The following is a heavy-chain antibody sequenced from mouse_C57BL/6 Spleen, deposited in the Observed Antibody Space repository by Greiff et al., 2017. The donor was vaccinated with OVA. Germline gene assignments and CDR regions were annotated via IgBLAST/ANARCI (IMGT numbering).Heavy chain of an antibody. CDR2: ISSGSSTI. CDR1: GYTFSDYG. CDR3: ARRGVYYDYFWFAY. V-gene: IGHV5-17*01. D-gene: IGHD2-4*01. Sequence: DVLLVESGGGLVKPGGSLTLSCEASGYTFSDYGMHWVRQAPEKGLEWVAYISSGSSTIYYADTVKGRFTFSRDNATNTLFLQMTSLRSEDTAMYYCARRGVYYDYFWFAYWGQGTLVTVSA. J-gene: IGHJ3*01.